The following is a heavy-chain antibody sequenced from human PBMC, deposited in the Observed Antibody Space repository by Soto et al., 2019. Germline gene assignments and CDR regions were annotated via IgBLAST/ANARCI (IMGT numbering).Heavy chain of an antibody. CDR2: ISWNSGSI. CDR3: AKDVVRYFDWLLDS. D-gene: IGHD3-9*01. CDR1: GFTFDDYA. J-gene: IGHJ4*02. V-gene: IGHV3-9*01. Sequence: PGGSLRLSCAASGFTFDDYAMHWVRQAPGKGLEWVSGISWNSGSIGYADSVKGRFTISRDNAKNSLYLQMNSLRAEDTALYYCAKDVVRYFDWLLDSWGQGTLVPVSS.